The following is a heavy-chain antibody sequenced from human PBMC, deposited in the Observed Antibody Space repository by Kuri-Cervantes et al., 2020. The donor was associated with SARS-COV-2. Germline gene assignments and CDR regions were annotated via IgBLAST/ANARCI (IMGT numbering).Heavy chain of an antibody. D-gene: IGHD3-16*01. CDR2: IKQDGSEK. CDR1: GFTFSSYS. CDR3: ARSKPGGWYFDL. Sequence: GGSLRLSCAASGFTFSSYSMNWVRQAPGKGLEWVANIKQDGSEKYYVDSVKGRFTISRDNAKNSLYLQMNSLRAEDTAVYYCARSKPGGWYFDLWGRGTLVTVSS. J-gene: IGHJ2*01. V-gene: IGHV3-7*01.